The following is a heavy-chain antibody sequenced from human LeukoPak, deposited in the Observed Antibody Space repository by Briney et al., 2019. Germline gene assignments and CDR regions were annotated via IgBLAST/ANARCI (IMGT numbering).Heavy chain of an antibody. J-gene: IGHJ4*02. Sequence: SETLSLTCSVSGYSISSGYYWDWIRQPPGKGLEWITSIYHTGKSYYNPSLKSRVTISVKTSKNQFSLKLSSVTAADTAVYYCARVTGYMIEDYFDYWGQGTLVTVSS. CDR3: ARVTGYMIEDYFDY. CDR1: GYSISSGYY. D-gene: IGHD3-22*01. CDR2: IYHTGKS. V-gene: IGHV4-38-2*02.